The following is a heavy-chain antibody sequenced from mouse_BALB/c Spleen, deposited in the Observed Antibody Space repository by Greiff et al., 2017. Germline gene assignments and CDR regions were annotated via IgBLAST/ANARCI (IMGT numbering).Heavy chain of an antibody. CDR3: ALITTATVAY. CDR1: GFNIKDTY. CDR2: IDPANGNT. Sequence: VQLQQSGAELVKPGASVKLSCTASGFNIKDTYMHWVKQRPEQGLEWIGRIDPANGNTKYDPKFQGKATIKADTSSNTAYLQLSSLTSEDTAVYYCALITTATVAYWGQGTLVTVSA. D-gene: IGHD1-2*01. J-gene: IGHJ3*01. V-gene: IGHV14-3*02.